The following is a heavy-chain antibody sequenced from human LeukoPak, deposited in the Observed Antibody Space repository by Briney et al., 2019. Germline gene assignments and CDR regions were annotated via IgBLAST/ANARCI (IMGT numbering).Heavy chain of an antibody. CDR2: INSDGRST. J-gene: IGHJ2*01. Sequence: PGGSLRLSCAASGFTFSTYWMHWVRQAPGKGLVWVSRINSDGRSTNYADSVKGRFTISRDNAKNTLYLQMNSLRAEDTAVYYCARGDGATGWYFDLWGRGTLVTVSS. CDR1: GFTFSTYW. D-gene: IGHD1-26*01. V-gene: IGHV3-74*01. CDR3: ARGDGATGWYFDL.